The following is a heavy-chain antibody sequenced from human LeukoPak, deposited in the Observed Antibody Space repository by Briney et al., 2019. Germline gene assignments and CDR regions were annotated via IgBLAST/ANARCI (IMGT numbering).Heavy chain of an antibody. V-gene: IGHV3-11*04. CDR2: ISSSGSTI. CDR3: AGGVGDFWGGYQYAPLDY. J-gene: IGHJ4*02. Sequence: GGSLRLSCAASGFTFSDYYMSWIRQAPGKGLEWVSYISSSGSTIYYADSVKGRFTISRDNAKNSLYLQMNSLRAEDTAVYYCAGGVGDFWGGYQYAPLDYWGQGTLVTVSS. CDR1: GFTFSDYY. D-gene: IGHD3-3*01.